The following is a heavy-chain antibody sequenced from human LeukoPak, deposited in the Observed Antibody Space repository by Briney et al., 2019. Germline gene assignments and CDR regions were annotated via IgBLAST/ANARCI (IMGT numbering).Heavy chain of an antibody. V-gene: IGHV3-53*01. J-gene: IGHJ4*02. CDR1: GFTVSSNY. D-gene: IGHD4-23*01. Sequence: GGSLRLSCAASGFTVSSNYMSWVRQAPGKGLEWASVIYSDGSTYYADSVKGRFSISRDNAKNTLYLQVNSLRVEDTAVYYCARGRPHGNDYWGQGTLVTVSS. CDR2: IYSDGST. CDR3: ARGRPHGNDY.